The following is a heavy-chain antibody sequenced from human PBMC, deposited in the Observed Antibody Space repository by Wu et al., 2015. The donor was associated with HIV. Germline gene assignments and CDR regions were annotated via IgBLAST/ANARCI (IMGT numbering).Heavy chain of an antibody. CDR1: GYTFTGYH. CDR2: INPNSGET. D-gene: IGHD5-24*01. CDR3: AGYGPGYNWLYY. Sequence: QVQLVQSGAELGKPGASVKVSCKASGYTFTGYHIHWMRQTPGQGLEWMGSINPNSGETRYAQNFRGRVTMTSDTSINTAYMELNRVTPDDTAVYYCAGYGPGYNWLYYWGQGTLVTVSS. J-gene: IGHJ4*02. V-gene: IGHV1-2*02.